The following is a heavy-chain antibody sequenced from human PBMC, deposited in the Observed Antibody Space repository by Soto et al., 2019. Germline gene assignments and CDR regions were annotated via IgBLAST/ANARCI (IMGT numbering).Heavy chain of an antibody. D-gene: IGHD6-19*01. CDR1: GFTLSSYE. V-gene: IGHV3-48*03. CDR2: ISSSGTTL. CDR3: ARDYGSAWFFDY. J-gene: IGHJ4*02. Sequence: GGSLRLSCAASGFTLSSYEMNWVRQAPGKGLEWVSYISSSGTTLYYADSVKGRFTISRDNAKNSLYLQMISLRAEDTAIYYCARDYGSAWFFDYWGQGTLVTVSS.